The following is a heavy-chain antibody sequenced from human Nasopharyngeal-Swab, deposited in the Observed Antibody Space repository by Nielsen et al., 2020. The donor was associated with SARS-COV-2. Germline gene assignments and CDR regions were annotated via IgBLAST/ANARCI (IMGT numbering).Heavy chain of an antibody. D-gene: IGHD6-6*01. CDR1: GGSISSYY. CDR2: ISYTGST. Sequence: SETLSLTCSASGGSISSYYWSWIRQPPGRGLECIGYISYTGSTNSNPSLKSRVTISVDTSKNQFSLKLTSVTAADTAVYYCATINTSSPPNYYYYMDVWGKGTTVTVSS. CDR3: ATINTSSPPNYYYYMDV. J-gene: IGHJ6*03. V-gene: IGHV4-59*12.